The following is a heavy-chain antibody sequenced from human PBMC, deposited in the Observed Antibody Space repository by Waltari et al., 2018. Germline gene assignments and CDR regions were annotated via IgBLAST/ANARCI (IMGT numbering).Heavy chain of an antibody. CDR1: GFTFSSYA. Sequence: EVQLVESGGGLVQPGGSLRLSCAASGFTFSSYAMSWVRQAPGKGLEWVSAISGSGGSTYYADSVKGRFTISRDNSKNTLYLQMNSLRAEDTAVYYCAKAPRYFDWLSWWGAFDIWGQGTMVTVSS. V-gene: IGHV3-23*04. D-gene: IGHD3-9*01. CDR3: AKAPRYFDWLSWWGAFDI. CDR2: ISGSGGST. J-gene: IGHJ3*02.